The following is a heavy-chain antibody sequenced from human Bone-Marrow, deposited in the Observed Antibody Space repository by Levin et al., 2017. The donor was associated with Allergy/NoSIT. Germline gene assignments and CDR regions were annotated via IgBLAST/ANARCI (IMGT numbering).Heavy chain of an antibody. D-gene: IGHD6-6*01. CDR1: GVSISTPYW. Sequence: SETLSLTCDVSGVSISTPYWWSWARQSPGKGLEWIGEIHHSGPINYNPSLTGRVTISVDKPKNQISLTLTSVTAADTAVYYCARGGAYGESSISYWGQGTLVTVSS. CDR3: ARGGAYGESSISY. J-gene: IGHJ4*02. CDR2: IHHSGPI. V-gene: IGHV4-4*02.